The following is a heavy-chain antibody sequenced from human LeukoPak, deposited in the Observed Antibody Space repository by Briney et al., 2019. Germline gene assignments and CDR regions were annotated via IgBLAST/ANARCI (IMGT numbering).Heavy chain of an antibody. J-gene: IGHJ4*02. CDR3: AKGTSSSCYSAPNY. Sequence: ETLSLTCTVSGGSIRSSYYYWGWVRQAPGKGLEWVSAICSNDNNTYYANSVKGRFTISRDNSKNTLSLQLNSLRAEDTAVYYCAKGTSSSCYSAPNYWGQGTLVTVSS. CDR2: ICSNDNNT. D-gene: IGHD2-15*01. CDR1: GGSIRSSYYY. V-gene: IGHV3-23*01.